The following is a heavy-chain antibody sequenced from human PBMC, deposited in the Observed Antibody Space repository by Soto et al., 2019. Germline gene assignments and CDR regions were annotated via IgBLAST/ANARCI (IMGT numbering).Heavy chain of an antibody. CDR3: ARDFAVRQPPTWFDP. CDR1: GFTFTDHG. J-gene: IGHJ5*02. D-gene: IGHD1-1*01. CDR2: VWSDGSNK. V-gene: IGHV3-33*01. Sequence: PVGSLRLSCAASGFTFTDHGMHWVRQAPGEGLEWVAVVWSDGSNKYYADSVKDRFTVSRDNSKNTLFLQMDNLRVEDTAVYYCARDFAVRQPPTWFDPWGQGTLVTVSS.